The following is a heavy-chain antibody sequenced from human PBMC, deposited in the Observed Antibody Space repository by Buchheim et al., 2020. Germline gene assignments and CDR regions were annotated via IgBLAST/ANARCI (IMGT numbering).Heavy chain of an antibody. J-gene: IGHJ6*02. CDR1: GFTFSSYW. V-gene: IGHV3-74*01. CDR3: TRTSNYHMDV. CDR2: INSDGISA. Sequence: EVQLVESGGGLVQPGGSLRLSCAASGFTFSSYWMHWVRQAPGKGLVWVSRINSDGISAAYADSVKGRFTVSRDNAKRTVYLQMNSLRAEDTAMYYCTRTSNYHMDVWGQGTT.